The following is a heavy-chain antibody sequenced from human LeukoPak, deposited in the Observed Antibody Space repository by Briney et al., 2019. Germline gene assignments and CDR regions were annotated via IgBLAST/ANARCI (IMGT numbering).Heavy chain of an antibody. D-gene: IGHD2-2*01. CDR3: ARDICFGTSCHDAFDI. V-gene: IGHV3-9*01. Sequence: PGGSLRLSCAASGFIFHDYSMHWVRQVPGKGLEWVSGITWDSAGIGYADSVKGRFTISRDNAKNSLYLQINSLRAEDTAMYYCARDICFGTSCHDAFDIWGQGTMVSVSS. CDR1: GFIFHDYS. J-gene: IGHJ3*02. CDR2: ITWDSAGI.